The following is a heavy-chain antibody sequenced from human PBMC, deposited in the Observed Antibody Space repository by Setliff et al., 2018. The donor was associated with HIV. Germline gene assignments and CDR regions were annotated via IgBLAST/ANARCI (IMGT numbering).Heavy chain of an antibody. CDR1: GYTFSYA. V-gene: IGHV1-3*01. CDR2: INAGNGNT. Sequence: GASVKVSCKASGYTFSYAMHWVRQAPGQRLEWMGWINAGNGNTKYSQKFQGRVTITRDTSASTAYMELSSLRSEDTAVYYCASIDCGGDRYSYFYYGMDVWGQGTTVTVSS. CDR3: ASIDCGGDRYSYFYYGMDV. D-gene: IGHD2-21*02. J-gene: IGHJ6*02.